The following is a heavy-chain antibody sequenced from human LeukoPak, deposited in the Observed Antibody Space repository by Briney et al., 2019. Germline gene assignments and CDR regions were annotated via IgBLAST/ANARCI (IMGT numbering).Heavy chain of an antibody. CDR3: ARLASGDGYPKD. D-gene: IGHD5-24*01. Sequence: SETLSLTCTVSGGSISSYYWGWLRQPPGKGLEWIGSIYYSGSTYYNPSLKSRVTISVDTSKNQFSLKLSSVTAADTAVYYCARLASGDGYPKDWGQGTLVTVSS. J-gene: IGHJ4*02. CDR1: GGSISSYY. CDR2: IYYSGST. V-gene: IGHV4-39*01.